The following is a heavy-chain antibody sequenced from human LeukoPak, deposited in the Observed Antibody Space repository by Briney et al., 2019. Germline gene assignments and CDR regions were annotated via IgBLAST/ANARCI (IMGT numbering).Heavy chain of an antibody. CDR1: GFTFTSYG. V-gene: IGHV3-30*18. D-gene: IGHD2-15*01. Sequence: GGSLRLSCAASGFTFTSYGMHWVRQAPGKGLEWVALISPEGSNKYYADSVKGRFTISRDSSKNTLYLQMDSLRAEDTAVYYCAKDVVDYYFDYWGQGTLVTVPS. J-gene: IGHJ4*02. CDR3: AKDVVDYYFDY. CDR2: ISPEGSNK.